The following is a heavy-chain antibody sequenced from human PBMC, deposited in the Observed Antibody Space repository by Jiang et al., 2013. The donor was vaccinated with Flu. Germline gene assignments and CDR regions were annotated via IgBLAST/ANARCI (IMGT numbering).Heavy chain of an antibody. D-gene: IGHD3-10*01. V-gene: IGHV1-24*01. CDR3: TTDMVDASGSFYTKNWYFDL. Sequence: GAEVKKPGASVKVSCEVSGNTLTEISMHWVRQAPGKGLEWMGSFDPEDDKTIYAQKFQGRVTMTGDTSTDTSYMELSSLRSEDTAVYYCTTDMVDASGSFYTKNWYFDLWGRGTLVTVSS. J-gene: IGHJ2*01. CDR1: GNTLTEIS. CDR2: FDPEDDKT.